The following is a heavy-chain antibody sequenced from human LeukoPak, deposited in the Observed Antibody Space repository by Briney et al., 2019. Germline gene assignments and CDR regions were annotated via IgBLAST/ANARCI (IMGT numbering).Heavy chain of an antibody. D-gene: IGHD2-2*01. CDR2: IVPIFGTA. J-gene: IGHJ5*02. V-gene: IGHV1-69*13. CDR3: ASVRDIVVEGALDR. CDR1: GGTFSSYA. Sequence: SVKVSCKASGGTFSSYAISWVRQAPGQGLEWMGGIVPIFGTANYAQKFQGRVTITADESTSTAYMELSSLRSEDTAVYYCASVRDIVVEGALDRWGQGTLVTVSS.